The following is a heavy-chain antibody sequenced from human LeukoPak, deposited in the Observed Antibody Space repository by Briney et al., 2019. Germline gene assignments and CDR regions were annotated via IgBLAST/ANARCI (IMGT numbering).Heavy chain of an antibody. J-gene: IGHJ3*02. Sequence: PGGSLRLSCAASGFTFDYYEMNWVRQAPGKGLEWVSYVSSSGSSIYYADSVEGRFTLSRDNAKNSLYLQMNSLRAEDTAVYYCAREGALTVTKDAFDIWGQGTMVTVSS. V-gene: IGHV3-48*03. D-gene: IGHD4-17*01. CDR2: VSSSGSSI. CDR3: AREGALTVTKDAFDI. CDR1: GFTFDYYE.